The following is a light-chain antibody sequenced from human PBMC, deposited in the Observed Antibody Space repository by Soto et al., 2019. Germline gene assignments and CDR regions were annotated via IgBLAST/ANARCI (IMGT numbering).Light chain of an antibody. CDR1: QSVLYRSNSKNY. J-gene: IGKJ4*01. V-gene: IGKV4-1*01. CDR3: QQYYSTPLA. Sequence: DIVMTQSPDSLAVSLGERATINCKSSQSVLYRSNSKNYLAWYQQKPGQPPRLLIYWASTRESGVPDRFSGSGSGTDFTLTISSLQAEDVAVYYCQQYYSTPLAFGGGTK. CDR2: WAS.